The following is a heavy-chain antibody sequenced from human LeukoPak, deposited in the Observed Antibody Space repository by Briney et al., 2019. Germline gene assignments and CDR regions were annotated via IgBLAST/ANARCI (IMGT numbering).Heavy chain of an antibody. Sequence: GGSLRLSCAASGFTFSSYGMSWVRQAPGKGLEWVSSISSSSSYIYYAASVKGRFTISRDNAKNSLYLQMNHLRAEDTAVYYCARERQLERLAFGKEGSAFDYWGQGTLVTVSS. CDR1: GFTFSSYG. CDR3: ARERQLERLAFGKEGSAFDY. D-gene: IGHD1-1*01. J-gene: IGHJ4*02. CDR2: ISSSSSYI. V-gene: IGHV3-21*01.